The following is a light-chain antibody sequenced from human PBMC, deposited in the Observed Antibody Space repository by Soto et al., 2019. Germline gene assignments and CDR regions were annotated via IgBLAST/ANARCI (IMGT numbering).Light chain of an antibody. CDR3: QQENSLVWR. CDR2: AAS. V-gene: IGKV1-39*01. Sequence: EMTAADSSLSESAGARLTHSCRASQGINAYLNWYEQKPGRAPKLLIYAASSLQSGVPARFSGSGSGPECTFTLSSLQPDDVRTYYCQQENSLVWRFAHGTKEDI. J-gene: IGKJ1*01. CDR1: QGINAY.